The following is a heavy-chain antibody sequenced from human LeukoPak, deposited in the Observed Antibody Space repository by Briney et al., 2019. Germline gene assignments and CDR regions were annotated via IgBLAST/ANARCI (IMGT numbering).Heavy chain of an antibody. CDR2: INTDGSST. CDR1: GFTFSIYW. CDR3: ARDRGEWLLYPFDI. D-gene: IGHD3-3*01. J-gene: IGHJ3*02. Sequence: GWSLRLSCVACGFTFSIYWMHWVRPAPGEGLVWVSRINTDGSSTSYADSVKGRFTISRDNAKNTLYLQMNSLRAEDTAVYYCARDRGEWLLYPFDIWGQGTMVTVSS. V-gene: IGHV3-74*01.